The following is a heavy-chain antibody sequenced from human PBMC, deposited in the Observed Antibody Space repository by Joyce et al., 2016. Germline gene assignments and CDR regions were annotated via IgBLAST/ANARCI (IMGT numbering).Heavy chain of an antibody. D-gene: IGHD1-14*01. J-gene: IGHJ4*02. V-gene: IGHV3-33*01. Sequence: QVQLVESGGGVVQPGRSLRLSCAASGFTFSSDGMHWVRQAPGKGLEWGANIWYDGSNEDKSRNTLYLQMNSLIVEDKAVYYCARVRFCGRTGCYSYFENWGQGTLVTVSS. CDR2: IWYDGSN. CDR3: ARVRFCGRTGCYSYFEN. CDR1: GFTFSSDG.